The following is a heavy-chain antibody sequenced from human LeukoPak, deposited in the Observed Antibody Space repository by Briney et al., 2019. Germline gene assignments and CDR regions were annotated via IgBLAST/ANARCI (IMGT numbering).Heavy chain of an antibody. J-gene: IGHJ1*01. Sequence: ASVKVSCKASGYAFTGYCMHWVRQAPGQGLEWMGWINPNNGGTKYAQKFQGRVTMTRDTSISTAYVELSRLRSDDTAVYYCARDSYYDSSGYYSSEYFQHWGQGTLVTVSS. CDR1: GYAFTGYC. V-gene: IGHV1-2*02. D-gene: IGHD3-22*01. CDR3: ARDSYYDSSGYYSSEYFQH. CDR2: INPNNGGT.